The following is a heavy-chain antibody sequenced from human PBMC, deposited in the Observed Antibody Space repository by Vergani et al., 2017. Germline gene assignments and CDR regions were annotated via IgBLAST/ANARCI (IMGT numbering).Heavy chain of an antibody. V-gene: IGHV3-23*01. CDR1: GFTFSSYA. D-gene: IGHD1-26*01. CDR2: ISGSGGST. CDR3: ARDRGKWELHPFDY. J-gene: IGHJ4*02. Sequence: EVQLLESGGGLVQPGESLRLSCAASGFTFSSYAMSWVRQAPGKGLEWVSGISGSGGSTYYADSVKGRFTISRDNSKNTLYLQMNSLRAEDTAVYYCARDRGKWELHPFDYWGQGTLVTVSS.